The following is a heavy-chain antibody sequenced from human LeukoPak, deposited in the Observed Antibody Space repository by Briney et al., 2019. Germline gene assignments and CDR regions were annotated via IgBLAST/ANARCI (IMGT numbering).Heavy chain of an antibody. Sequence: TGGSLRLSCAASGFTFDDYAMHRVRQAPGKGLEWVSLISGDGGSTYYADSVKGRFTISRDNSKNSLYLQMNSLRTEDTALYYCVKDIRYNDNWFDPWGQGTLVTVSS. CDR3: VKDIRYNDNWFDP. CDR1: GFTFDDYA. J-gene: IGHJ5*02. CDR2: ISGDGGST. V-gene: IGHV3-43*02. D-gene: IGHD1-14*01.